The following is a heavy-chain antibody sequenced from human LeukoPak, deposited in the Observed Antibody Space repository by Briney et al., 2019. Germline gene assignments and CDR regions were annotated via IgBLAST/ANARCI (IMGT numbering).Heavy chain of an antibody. CDR3: ASGKQWLAFDY. J-gene: IGHJ4*02. Sequence: ETLSLTCTVSGGSISSYHWTWIRPPPGKGLEWIGCFYHSGSTTYNPSLKSRVTISVDMSKSQVSLKLSSVAAADTAVYYCASGKQWLAFDYWGQGNLVTVSS. D-gene: IGHD6-19*01. CDR1: GGSISSYH. CDR2: FYHSGST. V-gene: IGHV4-59*08.